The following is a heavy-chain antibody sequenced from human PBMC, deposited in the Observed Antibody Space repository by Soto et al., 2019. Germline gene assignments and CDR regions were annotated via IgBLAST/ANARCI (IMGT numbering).Heavy chain of an antibody. D-gene: IGHD5-12*01. CDR2: IDPSDSYT. J-gene: IGHJ6*02. V-gene: IGHV5-10-1*01. CDR1: GYSFTSYW. Sequence: EVQLVQSGAEVKKPGESLRISCKGSGYSFTSYWISWVRQMPGKGLEWMGRIDPSDSYTNYSPSFQGHVTISADKSSSTAYLQWSSLKASDTAMWYCARLAMATRRGCYGMHFWGQGITVTVSS. CDR3: ARLAMATRRGCYGMHF.